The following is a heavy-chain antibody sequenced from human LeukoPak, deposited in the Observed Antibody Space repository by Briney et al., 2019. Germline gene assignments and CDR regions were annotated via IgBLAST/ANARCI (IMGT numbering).Heavy chain of an antibody. CDR1: EFTVSVNY. Sequence: GGSLRLSCAASEFTVSVNYMSWVRQAPGKGLEWVSFIYSGGSTYYADSVKGRFTISRDNAKNTLYLQMDSLRVEDTATYYRARFSRVQSSFWGQGTLATVSS. D-gene: IGHD4/OR15-4a*01. V-gene: IGHV3-66*01. J-gene: IGHJ4*02. CDR2: IYSGGST. CDR3: ARFSRVQSSF.